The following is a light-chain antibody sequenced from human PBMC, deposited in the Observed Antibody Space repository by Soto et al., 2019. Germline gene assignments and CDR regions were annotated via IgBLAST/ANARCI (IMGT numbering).Light chain of an antibody. CDR2: GSS. CDR3: LQDFNYPWT. CDR1: QGIRND. V-gene: IGKV1-6*01. Sequence: AIQMTQSPSSLSASVGDRVTITCRASQGIRNDLAWFQQKPGKPPKLLIYGSSSLQSGVPSRFSGSGSGTDFTLTISSLQPDDFATYFCLQDFNYPWTFGQGTKVEIK. J-gene: IGKJ1*01.